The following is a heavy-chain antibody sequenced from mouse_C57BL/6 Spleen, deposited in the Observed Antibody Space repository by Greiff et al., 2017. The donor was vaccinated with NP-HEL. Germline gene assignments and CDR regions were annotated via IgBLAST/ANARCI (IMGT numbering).Heavy chain of an antibody. Sequence: EVQLQQSGPELVKPGASVKISCKASGYTFTDYSMNWVKQSHGKSLEWIGDIHPNNGGTSYNQKFKGKATLTVDKSSSTAYMELRSLTSEDSAVYYCAIGSLRAWFAYWGQGTLVTVSA. D-gene: IGHD1-1*01. CDR2: IHPNNGGT. CDR3: AIGSLRAWFAY. V-gene: IGHV1-26*01. CDR1: GYTFTDYS. J-gene: IGHJ3*01.